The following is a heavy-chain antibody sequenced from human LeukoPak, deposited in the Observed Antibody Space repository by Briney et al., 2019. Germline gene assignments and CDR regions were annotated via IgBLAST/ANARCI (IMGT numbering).Heavy chain of an antibody. D-gene: IGHD1-26*01. J-gene: IGHJ3*02. Sequence: GGSLRLSCAASGFTFSNAWMSWVRQAPGKGLEWVGRIKSKTDGGTTDYAAPVKGRFTISRDDSKNTLYLQMNSLKTEDTAVYYCTTYERATGAFDIWGQGTMVTVSS. CDR1: GFTFSNAW. CDR2: IKSKTDGGTT. V-gene: IGHV3-15*01. CDR3: TTYERATGAFDI.